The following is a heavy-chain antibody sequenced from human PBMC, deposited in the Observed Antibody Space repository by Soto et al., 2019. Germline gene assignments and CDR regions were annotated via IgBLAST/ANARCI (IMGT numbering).Heavy chain of an antibody. Sequence: QVQLVQSGAKVKKPGSSVKVSCKTSRDTFNKYAFNWVRQAPGQGLEWMGWIIPIFSSRNYAEKFQGRVTITADDSTSTAYMELRSLRFEDTAVYYCARGETYLGVWGQGTTDTVSS. CDR2: IIPIFSSR. CDR1: RDTFNKYA. D-gene: IGHD3-16*01. V-gene: IGHV1-69*01. J-gene: IGHJ6*02. CDR3: ARGETYLGV.